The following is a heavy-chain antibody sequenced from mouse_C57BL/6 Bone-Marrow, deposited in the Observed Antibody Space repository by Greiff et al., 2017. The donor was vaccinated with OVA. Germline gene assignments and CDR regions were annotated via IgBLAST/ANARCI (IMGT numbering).Heavy chain of an antibody. CDR3: ARAGSNPWYFDD. J-gene: IGHJ1*03. D-gene: IGHD2-5*01. CDR2: IDPSDSYT. CDR1: GYTFTSYW. Sequence: QVQLQQPGAELVRPGTSVKLSCKASGYTFTSYWMHWVKQRPGQGLEWIGVIDPSDSYTNYNQKFKGKATLTVDTSSSTAYMQLSSLTSEDSAVYYCARAGSNPWYFDDWGTGTTVTVSS. V-gene: IGHV1-59*01.